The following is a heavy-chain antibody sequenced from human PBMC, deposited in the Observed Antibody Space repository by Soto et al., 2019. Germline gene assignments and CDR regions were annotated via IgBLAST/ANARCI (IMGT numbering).Heavy chain of an antibody. D-gene: IGHD2-15*01. J-gene: IGHJ3*02. V-gene: IGHV4-31*03. CDR2: IYYSGST. CDR1: GGSISSGGYY. CDR3: ARVGRDIVVVVAAYDAFDI. Sequence: SETLSLTCTVSGGSISSGGYYWGWIRQHPGKGLEWIGYIYYSGSTYYNPSLKSRVTISVDTSKNQFSLKLSSVTAADTAVYYCARVGRDIVVVVAAYDAFDIWGQGTMVTVSS.